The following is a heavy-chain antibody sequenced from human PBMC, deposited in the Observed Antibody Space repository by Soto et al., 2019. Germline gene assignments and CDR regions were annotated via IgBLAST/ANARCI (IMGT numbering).Heavy chain of an antibody. V-gene: IGHV3-53*04. CDR1: GLTVSSDY. Sequence: EVQLMESGGGLVQPGGSLRLSCGVSGLTVSSDYMSWVRQAPGKGLEWVSVIYTGGSTYYANSVKGRFTIYRYNSKNTVYLQMNRLKVEDTAVYYCARLVTYGDHVDYWGQGTLVTVSP. CDR3: ARLVTYGDHVDY. J-gene: IGHJ4*02. CDR2: IYTGGST. D-gene: IGHD2-21*02.